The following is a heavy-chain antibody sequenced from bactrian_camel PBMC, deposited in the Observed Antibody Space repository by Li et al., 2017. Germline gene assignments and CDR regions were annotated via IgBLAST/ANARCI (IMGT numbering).Heavy chain of an antibody. CDR3: AAKIPHTGWASECERFETNY. CDR2: VYTGGGRT. Sequence: VQLVESGGGSVQTGGSLRLSCRISGLADTNYCMGWFRQAPGKDREGVASVYTGGGRTYYPDSVKGRFTISYDNAKKTVYLQMENLKFEDTAMYYCAAKIPHTGWASECERFETNYWGQGTQVTVS. D-gene: IGHD5*01. J-gene: IGHJ4*01. CDR1: GLADTNYC. V-gene: IGHV3S1*01.